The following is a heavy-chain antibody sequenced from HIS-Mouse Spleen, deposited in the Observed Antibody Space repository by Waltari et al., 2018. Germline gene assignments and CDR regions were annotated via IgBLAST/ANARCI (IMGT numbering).Heavy chain of an antibody. CDR2: INHSGST. V-gene: IGHV4-34*01. J-gene: IGHJ4*02. Sequence: QVQLQQWGAGLLKPSETLSLTCAVYGGSFSGYYWSWIRQPPGKGLEWVGEINHSGSTNSNPPLKSRVTISVDTSKNQFSLKLSSVTAADTAVYYCARDRLAVAGKGGFDYWGQGTLVTVSS. D-gene: IGHD6-19*01. CDR3: ARDRLAVAGKGGFDY. CDR1: GGSFSGYY.